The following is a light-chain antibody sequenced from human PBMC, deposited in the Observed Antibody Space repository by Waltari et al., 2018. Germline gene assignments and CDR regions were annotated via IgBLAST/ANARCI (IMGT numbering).Light chain of an antibody. Sequence: VLTQSPGTLSLSPGERATLSCRASQRLTKNYLAWYQQKPGQAPRLLIYGASSRAAGIPDRFSGSGSGTDFTLTISRLEPEDFAVYYCQQYGGSIMYTFGQGTKLEIK. CDR1: QRLTKNY. V-gene: IGKV3-20*01. CDR3: QQYGGSIMYT. CDR2: GAS. J-gene: IGKJ2*01.